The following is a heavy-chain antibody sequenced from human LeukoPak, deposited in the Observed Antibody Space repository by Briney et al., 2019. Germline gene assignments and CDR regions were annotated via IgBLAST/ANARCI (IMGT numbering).Heavy chain of an antibody. J-gene: IGHJ5*02. V-gene: IGHV4-39*07. CDR1: GASINTGGYY. Sequence: PSETLSLTCTVSGASINTGGYYWGWIRQPPGKGPEWIGSLYYSGNTYYNPSLKSRVTMSIDTSKNQFSLNLNSVTAADTAMYYCARGQIVVVVADTTEWFDPWGQGTLVTVSS. D-gene: IGHD2-15*01. CDR2: LYYSGNT. CDR3: ARGQIVVVVADTTEWFDP.